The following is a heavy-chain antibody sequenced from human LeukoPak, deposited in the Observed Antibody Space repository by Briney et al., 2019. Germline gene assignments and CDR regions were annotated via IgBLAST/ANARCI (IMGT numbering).Heavy chain of an antibody. CDR2: IPYQGSNK. J-gene: IGHJ4*02. CDR1: RFTHTSNT. V-gene: IGHV3-33*01. D-gene: IGHD3-22*01. CDR3: TRNPNYYHSSGYYGSAYYLD. Sequence: GRSLRLSCAASRFTHTSNTTHPNPHTPPKSPQRVAVIPYQGSNKYYADSVKAPFTISRDNSKNTLYLQINSLRADDTAVYYCTRNPNYYHSSGYYGSAYYLDWGQGTLVTVSS.